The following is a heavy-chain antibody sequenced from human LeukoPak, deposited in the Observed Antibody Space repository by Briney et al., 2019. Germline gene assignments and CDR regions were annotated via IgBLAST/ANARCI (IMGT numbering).Heavy chain of an antibody. V-gene: IGHV4-30-4*08. CDR2: IYSSGST. J-gene: IGHJ4*02. CDR3: ATHCGGDCYSWDWDY. D-gene: IGHD2-21*01. CDR1: GGSISSGDYY. Sequence: PSETLSLTCTVSGGSISSGDYYWSWIRQPPGKGLEWIGYIYSSGSTYYNPSLKSRVTISVDPSKDQFSLKLSSVTAADTAVYYCATHCGGDCYSWDWDYWGREPWSPSPQ.